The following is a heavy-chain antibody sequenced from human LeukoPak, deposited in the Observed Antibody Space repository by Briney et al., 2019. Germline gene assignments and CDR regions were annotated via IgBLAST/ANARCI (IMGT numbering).Heavy chain of an antibody. V-gene: IGHV3-74*01. CDR1: GFTFSNYW. D-gene: IGHD7-27*01. CDR3: ARDKKTGESSEIDY. Sequence: GGSLRLSCAASGFTFSNYWVHWVRQAPGKGLVWVSRINRDGSTTNYADSVKGRFTVSRGNAKNTLDLQMNSLGAEDTAVYYCARDKKTGESSEIDYWGQGTLVTVSS. J-gene: IGHJ4*02. CDR2: INRDGSTT.